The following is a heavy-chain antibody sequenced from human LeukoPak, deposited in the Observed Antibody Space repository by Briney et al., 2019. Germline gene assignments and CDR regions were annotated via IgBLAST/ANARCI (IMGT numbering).Heavy chain of an antibody. V-gene: IGHV3-53*01. CDR2: LYSDGNT. J-gene: IGHJ4*02. CDR3: ARGVEPLAANTLAY. CDR1: VFTVITND. D-gene: IGHD1-14*01. Sequence: GGSLRLSCAASVFTVITNDMTGVRQAPGKALECVSVLYSDGNTKYADSVQGRFTISRDNSKNTLYLEMNSLSPDDTAVYYCARGVEPLAANTLAYWGQGTLVTVSS.